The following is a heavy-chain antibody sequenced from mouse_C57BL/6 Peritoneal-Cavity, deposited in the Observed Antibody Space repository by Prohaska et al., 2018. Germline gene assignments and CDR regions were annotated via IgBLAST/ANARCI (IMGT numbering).Heavy chain of an antibody. CDR1: GFTFSGFW. V-gene: IGHV11-2*01. J-gene: IGHJ1*03. D-gene: IGHD3-1*01. CDR2: INSYGSAR. CDR3: MRYGLRHWYFDV. Sequence: EVQLLETGGGLVQPGGSRGLSCEGSGFTFSGFWMSWVRQTPGKTLEWIGDINSYGSARNYAPSIKDRFTIFRDNDKSTLYLQMSNVRSEDTATYFCMRYGLRHWYFDVWGTGTTVTVSS.